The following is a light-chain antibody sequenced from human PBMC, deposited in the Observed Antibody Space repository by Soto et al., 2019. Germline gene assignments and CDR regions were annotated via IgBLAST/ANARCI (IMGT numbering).Light chain of an antibody. CDR2: EVN. Sequence: QSALTQPASLSGSPGQSITISCTGTSSDIGAYDYVSWFQQHPGKAPKLMISEVNNRPSGVSNRFSGSKSGNTAYLTISGLQVEDQAEYFCFSFKTTSTHVFGPGTKVTVL. V-gene: IGLV2-14*01. J-gene: IGLJ1*01. CDR1: SSDIGAYDY. CDR3: FSFKTTSTHV.